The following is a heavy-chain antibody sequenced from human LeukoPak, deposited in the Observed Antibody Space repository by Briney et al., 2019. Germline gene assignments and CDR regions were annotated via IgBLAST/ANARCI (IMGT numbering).Heavy chain of an antibody. J-gene: IGHJ4*02. CDR3: ARGTYNWNYVD. CDR2: ISYDGSNK. Sequence: GGSLRLSCAASGFSFSNNWMSWVRQAPGKGLEWVAVISYDGSNKYYADSVKGRFTISRDNSKNTLYLQMNSLRAEDTAVYYCARGTYNWNYVDWGQGTLVTVSS. CDR1: GFSFSNNW. D-gene: IGHD1-7*01. V-gene: IGHV3-30-3*01.